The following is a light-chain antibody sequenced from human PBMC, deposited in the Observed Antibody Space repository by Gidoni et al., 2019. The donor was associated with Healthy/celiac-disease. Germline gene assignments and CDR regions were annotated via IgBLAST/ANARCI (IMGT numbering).Light chain of an antibody. Sequence: SNELTQPPSVSVSPGQTASITCSGDKLGDKYACWYQQKPGQSPVLVIYQDSKRPSGIPERFSGSNSGNTATLTISGTQAMDEADYYCQAWDSSFWVFGGGTKLTVL. V-gene: IGLV3-1*01. CDR1: KLGDKY. CDR3: QAWDSSFWV. J-gene: IGLJ3*02. CDR2: QDS.